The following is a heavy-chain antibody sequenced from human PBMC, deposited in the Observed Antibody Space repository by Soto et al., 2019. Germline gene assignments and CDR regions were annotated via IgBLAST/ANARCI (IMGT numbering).Heavy chain of an antibody. CDR2: IWCDGSNK. CDR3: ARDYNMYGDYG. CDR1: GFTFSSYG. Sequence: QVQLVESGGGVVQPGRSLRLSCAASGFTFSSYGMHWVRQAPGKGLEWVAVIWCDGSNKYYADSVKGRFTISRDNSKNTLYLQMNSLRAEDTAVYYCARDYNMYGDYGGGQGTLVTVSS. D-gene: IGHD4-17*01. V-gene: IGHV3-33*01. J-gene: IGHJ4*02.